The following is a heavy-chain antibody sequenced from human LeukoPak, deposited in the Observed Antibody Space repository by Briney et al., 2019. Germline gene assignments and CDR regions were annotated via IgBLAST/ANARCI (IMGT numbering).Heavy chain of an antibody. CDR2: IYYSGST. Sequence: PSGTLSLTCTVSGGSISSSTYYWGWIRQPPGKGLEWIGSIYYSGSTYYNPSLKSRVTISVDTSKNQFSLKLSSVTAADTAVYYCARYDSSGQARKDAFDIWGQGTMVTVSS. J-gene: IGHJ3*02. D-gene: IGHD3-22*01. CDR3: ARYDSSGQARKDAFDI. CDR1: GGSISSSTYY. V-gene: IGHV4-39*07.